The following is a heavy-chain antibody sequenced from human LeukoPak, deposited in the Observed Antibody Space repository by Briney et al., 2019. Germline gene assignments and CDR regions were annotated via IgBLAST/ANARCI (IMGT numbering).Heavy chain of an antibody. CDR3: ARVSLGDCSGGSCYFHYYFDY. V-gene: IGHV1-69*05. D-gene: IGHD2-15*01. J-gene: IGHJ4*02. CDR2: IIPIFGTA. CDR1: GGTFSSYA. Sequence: SVKVSCKASGGTFSSYAISWVRQAPGQGLEWMGGIIPIFGTANYAQKFQGRVTITTDESTSTAYMELSSLRSEGTAVYYCARVSLGDCSGGSCYFHYYFDYWGQGTLVTVSS.